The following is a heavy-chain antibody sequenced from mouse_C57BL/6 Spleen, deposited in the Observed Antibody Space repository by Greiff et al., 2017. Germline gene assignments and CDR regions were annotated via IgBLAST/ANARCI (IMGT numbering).Heavy chain of an antibody. CDR1: GYAFSSYW. J-gene: IGHJ4*01. V-gene: IGHV1-82*01. D-gene: IGHD2-4*01. Sequence: VQLQESGPELVKPGASVKISCKASGYAFSSYWMNWVKQRPGKGLEWIGRIYPGDGDTNYNGKFKGKATLTADKSSSTAYMQLSSLTSEDSAVYFCAREGNYYDDGDYAMDYWGQGTSVTVSS. CDR3: AREGNYYDDGDYAMDY. CDR2: IYPGDGDT.